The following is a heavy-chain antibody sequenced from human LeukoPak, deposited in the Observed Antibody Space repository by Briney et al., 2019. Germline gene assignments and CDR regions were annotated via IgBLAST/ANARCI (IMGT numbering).Heavy chain of an antibody. CDR3: ASGGYGGWYAWYFDL. Sequence: SQTLSLTCTVSGGSISSGGYYWSWIRQHPWTGLEWIGYIYYSGSTYYNPSLKSRVTISVDTSKNQFSLKLSSVTAADTAVYYCASGGYGGWYAWYFDLWGRGTLVTVSS. V-gene: IGHV4-31*03. J-gene: IGHJ2*01. D-gene: IGHD6-19*01. CDR2: IYYSGST. CDR1: GGSISSGGYY.